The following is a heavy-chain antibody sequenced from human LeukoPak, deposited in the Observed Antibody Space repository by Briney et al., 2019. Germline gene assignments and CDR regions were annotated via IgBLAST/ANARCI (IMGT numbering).Heavy chain of an antibody. J-gene: IGHJ6*03. D-gene: IGHD4-17*01. CDR1: GFTFSSYG. Sequence: GGSLRLSCAASGFTFSSYGMSWVRQAPGKGLEWVSAISGSGDNMDYADSVKGRFTISRDNSENTLYLQMNSLRAEDTAVYYCARVTVTTFSPTDYMDVWGKGTTVTISS. V-gene: IGHV3-23*01. CDR2: ISGSGDNM. CDR3: ARVTVTTFSPTDYMDV.